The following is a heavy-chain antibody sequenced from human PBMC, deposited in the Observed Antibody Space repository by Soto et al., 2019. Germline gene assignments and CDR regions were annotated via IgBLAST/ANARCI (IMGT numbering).Heavy chain of an antibody. J-gene: IGHJ5*02. D-gene: IGHD2-21*01. CDR1: GFTLTSYA. CDR2: TTGGAGLT. V-gene: IGHV3-23*01. CDR3: ARVDRGSVARPTRLDP. Sequence: EVQLLESEGGLVQPGGSLRLSCTASGFTLTSYAINWVRQAPGKGLEWVSATTGGAGLTYYADSVKGRFSVSSDNPGNTLYLQLNILRPEDTAVYYCARVDRGSVARPTRLDPWGQGTLVTVSS.